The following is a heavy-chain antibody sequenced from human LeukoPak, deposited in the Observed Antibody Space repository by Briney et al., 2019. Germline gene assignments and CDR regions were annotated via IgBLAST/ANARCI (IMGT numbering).Heavy chain of an antibody. D-gene: IGHD4-23*01. V-gene: IGHV4-59*12. CDR3: ATRHDYGGNVDY. Sequence: SETLSLTCTVSGDSMSSYYWSWIRQPPGKGLEWIGYIYYSGSTNYDPSLKSRVTISVDTSKNQFSLKLSSVTAADTAVYYCATRHDYGGNVDYWGQGTQVTVSS. CDR2: IYYSGST. CDR1: GDSMSSYY. J-gene: IGHJ4*02.